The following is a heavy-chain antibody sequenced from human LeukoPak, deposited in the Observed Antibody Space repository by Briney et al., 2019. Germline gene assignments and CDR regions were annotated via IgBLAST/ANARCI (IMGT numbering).Heavy chain of an antibody. D-gene: IGHD1-26*01. J-gene: IGHJ4*02. CDR1: GGTFSSYA. CDR3: ARDGSGSYYGGDY. Sequence: SVKVSCKASGGTFSSYAISWVRQAPGQGLEWMGRIIPILGIANYAQKFQGRVTITADKSTSTAYMELSSLRSEDTAVYYCARDGSGSYYGGDYWGQGTLVTVSS. CDR2: IIPILGIA. V-gene: IGHV1-69*04.